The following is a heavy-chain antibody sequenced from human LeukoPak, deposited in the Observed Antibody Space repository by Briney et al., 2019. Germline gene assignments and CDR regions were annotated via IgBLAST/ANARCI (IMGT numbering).Heavy chain of an antibody. CDR2: ISANGRST. CDR3: AKVRVDILVVVAAPFDY. Sequence: GGSLRLSCAASGFTVSSYSMHWVRQAPGKGLDFVSAISANGRSTYYASSVKGRFTISRDNSKNTLYLQMNSLRAEDTAVYYCAKVRVDILVVVAAPFDYWGQGTLVTASS. V-gene: IGHV3-64*01. J-gene: IGHJ4*02. CDR1: GFTVSSYS. D-gene: IGHD2-15*01.